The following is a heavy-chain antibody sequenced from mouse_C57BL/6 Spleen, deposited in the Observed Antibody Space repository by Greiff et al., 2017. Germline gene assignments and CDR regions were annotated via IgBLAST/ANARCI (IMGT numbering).Heavy chain of an antibody. CDR3: ARGWLLRNYYAMDY. V-gene: IGHV1-82*01. CDR1: GYAFSSSW. Sequence: QVQLQQSGPELVKPGASVKISCKASGYAFSSSWMNWVKQRPGKGLEWIGRIYPGDGDTNYNGKFKGKATLTADKYSSTAYMQLSSLTSEDSAVYFCARGWLLRNYYAMDYWGQGTSVTVSS. J-gene: IGHJ4*01. CDR2: IYPGDGDT. D-gene: IGHD2-3*01.